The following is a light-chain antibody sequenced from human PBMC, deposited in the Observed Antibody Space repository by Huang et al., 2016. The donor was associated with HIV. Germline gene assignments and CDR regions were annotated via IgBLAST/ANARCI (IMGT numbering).Light chain of an antibody. CDR2: AAS. Sequence: DIQMTQSPSSLSASVGDRVTITCRASQSVSSYLNWFQQKPGRAPKLLISAASSLQSGVPSRFSGSGSGTDFTLTITSLQPEDFGTYYCQQSHSTPLSFGPGTKVEIK. J-gene: IGKJ3*01. CDR1: QSVSSY. V-gene: IGKV1-39*01. CDR3: QQSHSTPLS.